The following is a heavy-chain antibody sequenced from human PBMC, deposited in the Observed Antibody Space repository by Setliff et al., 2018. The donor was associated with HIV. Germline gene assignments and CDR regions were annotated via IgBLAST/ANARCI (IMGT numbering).Heavy chain of an antibody. J-gene: IGHJ4*02. V-gene: IGHV1-69*10. Sequence: SVKVSCKASGGTFTNYIYSWVRQAPGQGLEWMGGIIPISDMTHYAQHFQGRVTITADTATSTAYMELTSLGSDGTAIYFCAGAPFRIMSAHYRTLDYWGQGTLVTVSS. CDR1: GGTFTNYI. CDR2: IIPISDMT. CDR3: AGAPFRIMSAHYRTLDY. D-gene: IGHD3-9*01.